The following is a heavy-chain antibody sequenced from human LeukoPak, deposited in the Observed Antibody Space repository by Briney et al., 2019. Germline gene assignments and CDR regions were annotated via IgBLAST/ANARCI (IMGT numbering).Heavy chain of an antibody. D-gene: IGHD3-3*01. Sequence: GGSLRLSCAASGFTFSSYAMSWVRQAPGKGLEWVSAISGSGGSTYYADSVKGRFTISRDNSKNTLYLQMNSPRAEDTAVYYCAKLLRSGYYYFDYGGQGTLVTVSS. J-gene: IGHJ4*02. CDR2: ISGSGGST. CDR1: GFTFSSYA. V-gene: IGHV3-23*01. CDR3: AKLLRSGYYYFDY.